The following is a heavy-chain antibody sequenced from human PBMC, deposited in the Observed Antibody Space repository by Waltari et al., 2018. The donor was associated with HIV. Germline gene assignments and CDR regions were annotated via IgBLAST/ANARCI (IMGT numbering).Heavy chain of an antibody. CDR2: IYPGDSDT. V-gene: IGHV5-51*03. CDR1: RYTFPREG. CDR3: ARGGGDSSGGNAFDI. Sequence: EVQLVQSGAEVKKPGESLKISCQASRYTFPREGIGWVRQLSGKGLEWMGIIYPGDSDTRYSPSFQGQVTISGDKSISTVYLQWSYLKASDTATYYCARGGGDSSGGNAFDIWGQGTTVTVSS. J-gene: IGHJ3*02. D-gene: IGHD2-21*01.